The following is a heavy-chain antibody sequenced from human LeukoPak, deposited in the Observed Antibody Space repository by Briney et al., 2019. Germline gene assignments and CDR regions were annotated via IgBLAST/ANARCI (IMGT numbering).Heavy chain of an antibody. V-gene: IGHV3-30*18. CDR1: GFTFSGYG. CDR2: ISFDGSNQ. J-gene: IGHJ4*02. CDR3: AKPPEVGATVAYFDY. D-gene: IGHD1-26*01. Sequence: GGSLRLSCAASGFTFSGYGMHWVRQAPGKGLEWVALISFDGSNQYYADSVKGRFTISRDSSKNTLYLQMSSLRAEDTAVYYCAKPPEVGATVAYFDYWGQGTLVTVSP.